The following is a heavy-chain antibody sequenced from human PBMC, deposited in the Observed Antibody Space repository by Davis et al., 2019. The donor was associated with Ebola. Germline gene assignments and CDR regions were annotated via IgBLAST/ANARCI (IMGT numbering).Heavy chain of an antibody. CDR1: GLTFDDYA. V-gene: IGHV3-9*01. J-gene: IGHJ5*02. Sequence: PGGSLRLSCATSGLTFDDYAMHWFRQAPGKGLEWVSGIISNSGTSAYADSVKGRFTISRDNAQDSLYLQMNSLRTEDTAFYYCGKDFYGSGSYIDAWGQGTLVTVSS. D-gene: IGHD3-10*01. CDR3: GKDFYGSGSYIDA. CDR2: IISNSGTS.